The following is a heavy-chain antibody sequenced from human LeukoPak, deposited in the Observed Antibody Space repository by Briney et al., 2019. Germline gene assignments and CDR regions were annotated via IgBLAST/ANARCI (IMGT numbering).Heavy chain of an antibody. CDR2: TSYDGSNK. CDR1: GFTVSSNY. V-gene: IGHV3-30-3*01. J-gene: IGHJ4*02. Sequence: AGGSLRLSCAASGFTVSSNYMDWVRQAPGKGLEWVAVTSYDGSNKYCADSVKGRFTISRDNSKNTLYLEMNSLRAEDTAVYYCARDKTYYFDYWGQGTLVTVSS. CDR3: ARDKTYYFDY.